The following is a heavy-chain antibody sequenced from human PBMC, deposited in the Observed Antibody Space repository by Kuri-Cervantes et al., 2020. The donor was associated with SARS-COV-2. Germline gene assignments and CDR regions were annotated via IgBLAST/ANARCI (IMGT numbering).Heavy chain of an antibody. V-gene: IGHV3-23*01. Sequence: GGSLRLSCSASGFRFSGYPMHWVRQAPGKGLEWVSHISSSGSTIYYADSVKGRFTISRDNSKNTLYPQMNSLRAEDTAVYYCAKDALMTTVVTDAFDIWGQETMVTVSS. D-gene: IGHD4-23*01. J-gene: IGHJ3*02. CDR3: AKDALMTTVVTDAFDI. CDR1: GFRFSGYP. CDR2: ISSSGSTI.